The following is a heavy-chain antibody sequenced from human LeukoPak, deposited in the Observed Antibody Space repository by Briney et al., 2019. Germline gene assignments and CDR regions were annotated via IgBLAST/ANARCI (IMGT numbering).Heavy chain of an antibody. CDR2: INPSGGTT. J-gene: IGHJ4*02. CDR3: ARDHGMATILAKSNHFDF. V-gene: IGHV1-46*01. CDR1: GYTFTTYY. D-gene: IGHD5-24*01. Sequence: ASVKVSCKASGYTFTTYYMHWVRQAPGQGLEWMGIINPSGGTTFYAQKFQGRVTMTRDMSTSTVNMELGSLRSEDTAVYYCARDHGMATILAKSNHFDFWGQGTLVTVSS.